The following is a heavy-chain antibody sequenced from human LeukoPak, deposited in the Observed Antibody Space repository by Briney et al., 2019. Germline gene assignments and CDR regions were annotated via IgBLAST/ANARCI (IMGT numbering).Heavy chain of an antibody. V-gene: IGHV1-2*06. CDR3: ARDLSSTPPWELDY. CDR2: INPVSGGT. D-gene: IGHD1-26*01. CDR1: GYTFSGYY. J-gene: IGHJ4*02. Sequence: ASVKVSCKTSGYTFSGYYIHWVRQDPGQGLEWRGRINPVSGGTNYAQQFQGRVTMTRDTSISTVYMEVTSLISDDTAVYYCARDLSSTPPWELDYWGQGTRVTVSS.